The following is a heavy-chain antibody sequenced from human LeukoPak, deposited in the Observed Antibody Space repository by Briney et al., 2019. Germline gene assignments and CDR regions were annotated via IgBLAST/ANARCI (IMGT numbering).Heavy chain of an antibody. Sequence: PGGSLRLSCAASGFTFSDYNMNWVRQAPGKGLEWVSYITNGGSTIHHADSVKGRFTISRDNAKKTLYLQMNSLRAEDTAVYYCARSIGLTGGGVDVWGQGTTVTVSS. D-gene: IGHD3-9*01. J-gene: IGHJ6*02. CDR3: ARSIGLTGGGVDV. V-gene: IGHV3-11*01. CDR2: ITNGGSTI. CDR1: GFTFSDYN.